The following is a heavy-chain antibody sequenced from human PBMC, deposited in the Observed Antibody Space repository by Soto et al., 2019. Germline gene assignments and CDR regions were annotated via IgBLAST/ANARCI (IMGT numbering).Heavy chain of an antibody. CDR3: AHGFLRTVFALVTTTAIYFDF. V-gene: IGHV2-5*02. D-gene: IGHD3-3*01. J-gene: IGHJ4*02. Sequence: QITLNESGPTQVKPRQTLTLTCTFSGFSLTTSGVGVGGIRQSRGKAPEWLALIYWDDDKRYSPSLRSRLTITKDTSKNQVVLTMADLDPADTATYYCAHGFLRTVFALVTTTAIYFDFWGQGTPVAVSS. CDR1: GFSLTTSGVG. CDR2: IYWDDDK.